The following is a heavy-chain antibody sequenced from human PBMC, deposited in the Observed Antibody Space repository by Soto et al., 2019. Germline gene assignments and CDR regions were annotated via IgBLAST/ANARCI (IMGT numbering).Heavy chain of an antibody. J-gene: IGHJ4*02. CDR2: ISAYNGNT. D-gene: IGHD5-18*01. Sequence: QVQLVQSGAEVKKPGASVNVSCKASGYTFTNYGISWVRQAPGQGLEWLAWISAYNGNTDYAQKVKGRVTMTTDTSTSTAYMELRSLRYDDTAVYYCARYGYGIPFDHWGQGTLVTVSS. CDR1: GYTFTNYG. CDR3: ARYGYGIPFDH. V-gene: IGHV1-18*01.